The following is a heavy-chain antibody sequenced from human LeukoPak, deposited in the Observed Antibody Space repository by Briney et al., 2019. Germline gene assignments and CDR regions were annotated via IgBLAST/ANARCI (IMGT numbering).Heavy chain of an antibody. J-gene: IGHJ5*02. CDR3: ARGIEEYSKSSGWFDP. Sequence: SVKVSCKASGGTFNIYAIYWVRQAPGQGLEWMGGIIPLFDSPNYAQKFQGRVTISADESTKAAYMELNSLRSEDTAVYYCARGIEEYSKSSGWFDPWGQGTLVTVSS. D-gene: IGHD6-6*01. V-gene: IGHV1-69*13. CDR1: GGTFNIYA. CDR2: IIPLFDSP.